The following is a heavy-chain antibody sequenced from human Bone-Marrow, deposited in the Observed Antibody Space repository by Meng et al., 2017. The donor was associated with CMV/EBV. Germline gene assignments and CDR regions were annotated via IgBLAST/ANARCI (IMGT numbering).Heavy chain of an antibody. V-gene: IGHV1-8*01. CDR1: GYTFTSYD. Sequence: ASVKVSCKASGYTFTSYDFNWVRQATGQGLEWMGWMNPNSGNTGYAQKFQGRVTMTRNTSISTAYMELSSLRSEDTAVYYCTRPRLECSSTSCLTYGMDVWGQGTTVTVSS. D-gene: IGHD2-2*01. CDR3: TRPRLECSSTSCLTYGMDV. J-gene: IGHJ6*02. CDR2: MNPNSGNT.